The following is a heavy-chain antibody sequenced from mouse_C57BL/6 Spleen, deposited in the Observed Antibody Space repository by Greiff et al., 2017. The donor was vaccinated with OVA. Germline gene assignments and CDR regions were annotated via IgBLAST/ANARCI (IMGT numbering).Heavy chain of an antibody. CDR2: IDPSDSYT. CDR3: ARTVVATDY. J-gene: IGHJ2*01. V-gene: IGHV1-59*01. Sequence: VQLQQPGAELVRPGTSVKLSCKASGYTFTSYWMHWVKQRPGQGLEWIGVIDPSDSYTNYNQKFKGKATLTVDTSSSTAYMQLSSLTSEDSAVYYCARTVVATDYWGKGTTLTVSS. CDR1: GYTFTSYW. D-gene: IGHD1-1*01.